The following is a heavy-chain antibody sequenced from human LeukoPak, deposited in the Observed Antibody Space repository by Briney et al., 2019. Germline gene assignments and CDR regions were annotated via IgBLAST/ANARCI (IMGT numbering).Heavy chain of an antibody. CDR3: ARDALPRDDAFDI. J-gene: IGHJ3*02. Sequence: SVKVSCKASGGTFSSYAITWVRQAPGQGLEWMGRIIPILGIPNYAQRFQGRVTITADKSTSTAYMELSSLRSEDTAVYYCARDALPRDDAFDIWGQGTMVTVSS. D-gene: IGHD1-26*01. CDR1: GGTFSSYA. CDR2: IIPILGIP. V-gene: IGHV1-69*04.